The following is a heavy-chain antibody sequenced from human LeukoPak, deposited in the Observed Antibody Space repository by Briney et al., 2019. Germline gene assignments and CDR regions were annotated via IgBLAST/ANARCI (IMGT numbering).Heavy chain of an antibody. CDR3: TRDPIVVVTAISDYFDY. J-gene: IGHJ4*02. CDR2: IRSKAYGGTT. Sequence: PGGSLRLSCTASGFTFGDYAMSWVRQAPGRGLERVGFIRSKAYGGTTEYAASVKGRFTISRDDSKSIAYLQMNSLKTEDTAVYYCTRDPIVVVTAISDYFDYWGQGTLVTVSS. V-gene: IGHV3-49*04. D-gene: IGHD2-21*02. CDR1: GFTFGDYA.